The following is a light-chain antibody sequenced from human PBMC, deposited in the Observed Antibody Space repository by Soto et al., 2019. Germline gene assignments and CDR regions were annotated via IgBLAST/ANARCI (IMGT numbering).Light chain of an antibody. J-gene: IGKJ4*01. Sequence: EIVLTQSPATLSLSPGERATLSCRASQSVSSYLAWYQQKPGQAPRLLIYDASNRATGIPARFSGSGSGTDFTLTISSLEPEDFAVHYCQQRSNWPPLTLGGGTKVEIK. CDR2: DAS. V-gene: IGKV3-11*01. CDR1: QSVSSY. CDR3: QQRSNWPPLT.